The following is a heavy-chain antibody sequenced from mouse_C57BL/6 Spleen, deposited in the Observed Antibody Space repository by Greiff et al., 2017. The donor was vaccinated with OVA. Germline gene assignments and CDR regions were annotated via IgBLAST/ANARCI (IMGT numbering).Heavy chain of an antibody. CDR3: ARSPLYYYGSSSYYFDY. V-gene: IGHV1-18*01. CDR1: GYTFTDYN. Sequence: EVQLQQSGPELVKPGASVKIPCKASGYTFTDYNMDWVKQSHGKSLEWIGDINPNNGGTIYNQKFKGKATLTVDKSSSTAYMELRSLTSEDTAVYYCARSPLYYYGSSSYYFDYWGQGTTLTVSS. D-gene: IGHD1-1*01. J-gene: IGHJ2*01. CDR2: INPNNGGT.